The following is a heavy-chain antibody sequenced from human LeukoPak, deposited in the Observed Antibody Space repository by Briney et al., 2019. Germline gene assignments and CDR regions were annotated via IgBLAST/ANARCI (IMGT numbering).Heavy chain of an antibody. J-gene: IGHJ4*02. Sequence: GGSLRLSCAASGFTFNSSWMSWVRQAPGKGLEWVANINQDGTEKYFVDSVKGRFTISGDNAKNSLYVQMNSLRAEDTAVYYCATNAGVIGTRPHQRYYFDYWGQGALVTVSS. D-gene: IGHD6-6*01. V-gene: IGHV3-7*01. CDR2: INQDGTEK. CDR1: GFTFNSSW. CDR3: ATNAGVIGTRPHQRYYFDY.